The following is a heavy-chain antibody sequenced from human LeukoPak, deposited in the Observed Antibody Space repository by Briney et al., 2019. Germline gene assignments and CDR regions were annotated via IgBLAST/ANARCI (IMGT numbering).Heavy chain of an antibody. D-gene: IGHD5-18*01. J-gene: IGHJ3*02. CDR2: INHSGST. Sequence: PSETLSLTCAVYGGSFSGYYWSWIRQPPGKGLEWIGEINHSGSTNYNPSLKSRVTISVDTSKNQFSLKLSSVTAADTAVHYCARVGYSYGRDAFDIWGQGTMVTVSS. CDR1: GGSFSGYY. V-gene: IGHV4-34*01. CDR3: ARVGYSYGRDAFDI.